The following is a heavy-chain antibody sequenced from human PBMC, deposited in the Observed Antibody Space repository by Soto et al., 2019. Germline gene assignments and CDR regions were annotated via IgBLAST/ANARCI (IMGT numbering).Heavy chain of an antibody. CDR2: ISAYNGNT. D-gene: IGHD1-26*01. J-gene: IGHJ4*02. CDR1: GYTFTSYG. CDR3: ARDSRIVGATNPFDY. V-gene: IGHV1-18*01. Sequence: QVQLVQSGAEVKKPGASVKVSCKASGYTFTSYGISWVRQAPGQGLEWMGWISAYNGNTNYAQKLQGRVTMTTDTSTSTAYMELRSLRSDDTAVHYCARDSRIVGATNPFDYWGQGTLVTVSS.